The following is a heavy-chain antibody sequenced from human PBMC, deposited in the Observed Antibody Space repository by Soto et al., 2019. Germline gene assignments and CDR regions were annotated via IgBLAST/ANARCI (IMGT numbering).Heavy chain of an antibody. CDR3: ARASYDILGN. Sequence: SETLSLTCAVSGGSISSSNWWSWVRKPPGKGLEWIGEIYHSGSTNYNPSLKSRVTITVDKSKNQFPLKLSSVTAADPAGYYCARASYDILGNWGQGTLVPVSS. CDR1: GGSISSSNW. D-gene: IGHD3-9*01. CDR2: IYHSGST. J-gene: IGHJ4*02. V-gene: IGHV4-4*02.